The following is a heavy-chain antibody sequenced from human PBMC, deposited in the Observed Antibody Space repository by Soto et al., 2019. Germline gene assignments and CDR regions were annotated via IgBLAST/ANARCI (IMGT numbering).Heavy chain of an antibody. CDR3: ARVGYSQLWFGKSRYSFDH. Sequence: QVQLVESGGGLVKPGGSLRLSCAASGFTFSDYYMSWFRQAPGKGLEWVSYIRSSGSTIYYADSVKVRFTISRDNAKNSLYRQINSLRAEDTAVYYCARVGYSQLWFGKSRYSFDHWGQGTLVTVSS. V-gene: IGHV3-11*01. CDR1: GFTFSDYY. D-gene: IGHD3-10*01. CDR2: IRSSGSTI. J-gene: IGHJ4*02.